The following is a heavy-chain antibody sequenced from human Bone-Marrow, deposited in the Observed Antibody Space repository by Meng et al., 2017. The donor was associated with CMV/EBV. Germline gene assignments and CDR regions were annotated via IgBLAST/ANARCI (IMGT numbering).Heavy chain of an antibody. CDR1: GFSFSKYW. V-gene: IGHV3-74*01. CDR2: INSDGSST. CDR3: ARGGAHYDFWSGYYKVGYFDY. Sequence: GESLKISCAASGFSFSKYWMHWVRQAPGKGLVWVSRINSDGSSTSYADSVKGRFTISRDNAKNTLYLQMNSLRAEDTAVYYCARGGAHYDFWSGYYKVGYFDYWGQGTLATVSS. D-gene: IGHD3-3*01. J-gene: IGHJ4*02.